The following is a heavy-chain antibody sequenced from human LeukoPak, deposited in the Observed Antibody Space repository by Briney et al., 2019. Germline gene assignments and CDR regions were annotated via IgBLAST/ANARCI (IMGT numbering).Heavy chain of an antibody. Sequence: GGSLRLSCAASGFTCSDYRMDWVRQAPGKGLEWVSYISSSSSTIYYADSVKGRFTISRDNAKNSLYLQMNSLRAEDTAVYYCARDVWNYDSSGLFDYWGQGTLVTVSS. CDR2: ISSSSSTI. V-gene: IGHV3-48*01. D-gene: IGHD3-22*01. J-gene: IGHJ4*02. CDR1: GFTCSDYR. CDR3: ARDVWNYDSSGLFDY.